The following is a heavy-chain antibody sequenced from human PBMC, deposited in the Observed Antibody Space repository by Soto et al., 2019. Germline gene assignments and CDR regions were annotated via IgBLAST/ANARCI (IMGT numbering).Heavy chain of an antibody. CDR3: AKDLPYSSSSGY. J-gene: IGHJ4*02. Sequence: GGSLRLSCAVSGFTFSWHAMTWVRQAPGKGLQWVSTISESGDATFYSDSAKGRFTISRDNSKNTLYLQMNSLRAEDTAVYYCAKDLPYSSSSGYWGQGTLVTVSS. D-gene: IGHD6-6*01. CDR1: GFTFSWHA. V-gene: IGHV3-23*01. CDR2: ISESGDAT.